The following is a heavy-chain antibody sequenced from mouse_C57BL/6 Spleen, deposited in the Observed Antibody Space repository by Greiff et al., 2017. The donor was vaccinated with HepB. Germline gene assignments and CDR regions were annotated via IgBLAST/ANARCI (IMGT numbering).Heavy chain of an antibody. D-gene: IGHD1-1*01. CDR3: ARHQIITTVVAPGFAY. J-gene: IGHJ3*01. V-gene: IGHV5-9*01. CDR1: GFTFSSYT. CDR2: ISGGGGNT. Sequence: EVQRVESGGGLVKPGGSLKLSCAASGFTFSSYTMSWVRQTPEKRLEWVATISGGGGNTYYPDSVKGRFTISRDNAKNTLYLQMSSLRSEDTALYYCARHQIITTVVAPGFAYWGQGTLVTVSA.